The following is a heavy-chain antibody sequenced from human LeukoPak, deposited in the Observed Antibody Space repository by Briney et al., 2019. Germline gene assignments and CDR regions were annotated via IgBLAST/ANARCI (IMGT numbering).Heavy chain of an antibody. Sequence: SETLSLTCTVSGGSISSSSYYWGWIRQPPGKGLEWIGSIYYSGSTYYNPSLKSRVTISVDTSKNQFSLKLSSVTAADTAVYYCARCGRYSSGWPRTYYYYYYMDVWGKGTTVTISS. D-gene: IGHD6-19*01. J-gene: IGHJ6*03. CDR1: GGSISSSSYY. V-gene: IGHV4-39*07. CDR2: IYYSGST. CDR3: ARCGRYSSGWPRTYYYYYYMDV.